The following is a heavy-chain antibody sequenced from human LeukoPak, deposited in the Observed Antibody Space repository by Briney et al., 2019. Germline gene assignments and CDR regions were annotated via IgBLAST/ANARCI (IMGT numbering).Heavy chain of an antibody. CDR1: GFTFSSYS. CDR3: ARDQYDTWSRRGNFDS. Sequence: GGPLRLSCAASGFTFSSYSMNWVRQAPGKGLEWVANIKLDGSEKNYVDSVKGRFTISRDNTKNSLYLQMNSLRVEDTAVFYCARDQYDTWSRRGNFDSWGQGTLVIVSS. J-gene: IGHJ4*02. CDR2: IKLDGSEK. D-gene: IGHD3-3*01. V-gene: IGHV3-7*03.